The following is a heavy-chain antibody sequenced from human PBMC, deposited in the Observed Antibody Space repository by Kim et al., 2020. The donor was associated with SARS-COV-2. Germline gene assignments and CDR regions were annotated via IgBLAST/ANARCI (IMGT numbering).Heavy chain of an antibody. D-gene: IGHD6-13*01. Sequence: SETLSLTCTVSGDSISISGYYWGWIRQPPGKGLEWIGSIFYSGTTYYNPSLKSRVTISVDTSKNHFSLMLTSVTATDAAVYYCARAASGWYRFDYWGQGT. J-gene: IGHJ4*02. V-gene: IGHV4-39*02. CDR3: ARAASGWYRFDY. CDR2: IFYSGTT. CDR1: GDSISISGYY.